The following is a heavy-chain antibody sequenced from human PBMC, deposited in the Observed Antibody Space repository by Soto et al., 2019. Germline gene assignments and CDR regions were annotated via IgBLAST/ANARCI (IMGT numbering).Heavy chain of an antibody. CDR2: ISSSSSTI. Sequence: EVQLVESGGGLVQPGGSLRLSCAASGFTFSSYSMNWVRQAPGKGLEWVSYISSSSSTIYYADSVKGRFTISRDNAKNSLYLKMNSLRDEDTAVYYCARVPGGSWPYWGQGTLVTVSS. CDR1: GFTFSSYS. D-gene: IGHD6-13*01. J-gene: IGHJ4*02. V-gene: IGHV3-48*02. CDR3: ARVPGGSWPY.